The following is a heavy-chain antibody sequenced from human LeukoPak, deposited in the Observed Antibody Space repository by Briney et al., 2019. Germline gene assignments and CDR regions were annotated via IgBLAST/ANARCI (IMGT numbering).Heavy chain of an antibody. CDR1: GFTFSDYY. CDR2: ISSSGSTI. D-gene: IGHD2-15*01. Sequence: PGGSLRLSCAASGFTFSDYYMSWIRQAPGKGLEWVSYISSSGSTIYYADSVKGRFTISSDNAKNSLYLQMNSLRAEDTAVYYCARENNRYCSGGSCYYLDYWGQGTLVTVSS. J-gene: IGHJ4*02. V-gene: IGHV3-11*01. CDR3: ARENNRYCSGGSCYYLDY.